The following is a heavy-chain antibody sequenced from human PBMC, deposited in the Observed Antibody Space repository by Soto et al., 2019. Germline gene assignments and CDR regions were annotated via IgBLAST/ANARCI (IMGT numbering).Heavy chain of an antibody. V-gene: IGHV3-7*01. D-gene: IGHD2-15*01. CDR2: IKEDGSEK. CDR3: ARDSIEVRVATKVGAFDL. Sequence: EVQVVESGGGLVQPGGSLRLSCAASGFTFSSHLMSWVRQAPGKGLEWVANIKEDGSEKFYVDSVKGRFTISRDNAKRSLYLQMNSLRAEDTAVYYCARDSIEVRVATKVGAFDLWGQGTKVTVSS. CDR1: GFTFSSHL. J-gene: IGHJ3*01.